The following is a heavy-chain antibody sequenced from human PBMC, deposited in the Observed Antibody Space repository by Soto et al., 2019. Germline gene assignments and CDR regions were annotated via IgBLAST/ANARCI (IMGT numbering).Heavy chain of an antibody. Sequence: EVQLVGSGGGLVQPGGSLRLSCVASGFTFRTHWMTWVRQAPGKGREWVANIKQDGSEKYYVDSVRGQFAIPRDNSKGSLYLKNNSLKVEDPGVYYLARDGRYLTNSNCRGYVFDIWGQGTMVTVSS. CDR3: ARDGRYLTNSNCRGYVFDI. V-gene: IGHV3-7*04. J-gene: IGHJ3*02. D-gene: IGHD3-10*01. CDR1: GFTFRTHW. CDR2: IKQDGSEK.